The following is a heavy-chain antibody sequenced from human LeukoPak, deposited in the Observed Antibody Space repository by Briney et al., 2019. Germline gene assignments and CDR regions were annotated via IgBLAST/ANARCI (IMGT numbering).Heavy chain of an antibody. CDR1: GYTFTGYY. CDR2: INPNSGGT. V-gene: IGHV1-2*02. J-gene: IGHJ5*02. Sequence: ASVKVSCKASGYTFTGYYMHWVRQAPGQGLEWMGWINPNSGGTNYAQKFQGRVTMTRDTSISTAYMELSRLRSDDTAVYYCAREEAKDSSGPSWFDPWGQGTLVTVSS. D-gene: IGHD3-22*01. CDR3: AREEAKDSSGPSWFDP.